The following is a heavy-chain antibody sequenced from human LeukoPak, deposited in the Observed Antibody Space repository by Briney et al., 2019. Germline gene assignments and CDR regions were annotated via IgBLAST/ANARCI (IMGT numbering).Heavy chain of an antibody. V-gene: IGHV3-23*01. CDR2: FTSGGSI. D-gene: IGHD1-1*01. Sequence: GGSLRLSCVASGFKFNIYAMYWVRQAPGKGLEWVSGFTSGGSIYYADSVKGRFTISRDNSKNTLYLQMNSLRDEDTAVYYCARDQGTSTTAPKRKGRFDPWGQGTLVTVSS. CDR1: GFKFNIYA. J-gene: IGHJ5*02. CDR3: ARDQGTSTTAPKRKGRFDP.